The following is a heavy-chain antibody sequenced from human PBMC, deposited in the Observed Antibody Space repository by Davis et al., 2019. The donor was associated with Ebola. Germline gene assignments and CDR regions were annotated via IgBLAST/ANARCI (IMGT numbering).Heavy chain of an antibody. CDR1: GFTFGDYA. J-gene: IGHJ3*02. D-gene: IGHD3-22*01. CDR2: IRSKAYGGTT. Sequence: GGSLRLSCTASGFTFGDYAMSWVRQAPGKGLEWVGFIRSKAYGGTTEYAASVKGRFTISRDDSKSIAYLQMNSLKTEDTAVYYCTRESLYHYDSSGYSAFDIWGQGTMVTVSS. V-gene: IGHV3-49*04. CDR3: TRESLYHYDSSGYSAFDI.